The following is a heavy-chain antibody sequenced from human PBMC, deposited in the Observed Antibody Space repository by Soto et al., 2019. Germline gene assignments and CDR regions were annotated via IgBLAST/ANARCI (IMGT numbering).Heavy chain of an antibody. V-gene: IGHV3-30-3*01. Sequence: GGSLRLSCAASGFTFSNYDMHWVRQAPGKGLEWVAVISYDGSNKYYADSVKGRFTIPRDNSENTLYLQMNSLTAEDTAVYYCARDHSMTAAGPNDYWGQGTLVTVSS. CDR1: GFTFSNYD. CDR2: ISYDGSNK. CDR3: ARDHSMTAAGPNDY. J-gene: IGHJ4*02. D-gene: IGHD6-13*01.